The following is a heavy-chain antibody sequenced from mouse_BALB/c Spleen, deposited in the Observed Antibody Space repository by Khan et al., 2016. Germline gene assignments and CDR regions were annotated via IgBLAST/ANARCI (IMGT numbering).Heavy chain of an antibody. V-gene: IGHV6-6*02. J-gene: IGHJ4*01. CDR2: IRLKSDNYAT. CDR3: TNFMDY. Sequence: EVKLEESGGALVQPGGSMKLSCVASEFTFSSYWMSWVRQSPEKGLEWVAEIRLKSDNYATHYAESVKGKFTISRDDSKSRLYLQMNSLRAEDTGIYYCTNFMDYWGQGTSVTVSS. CDR1: EFTFSSYW.